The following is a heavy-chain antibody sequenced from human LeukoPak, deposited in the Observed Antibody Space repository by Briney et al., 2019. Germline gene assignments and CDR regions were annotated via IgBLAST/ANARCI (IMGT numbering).Heavy chain of an antibody. CDR1: GVSFSDIY. CDR2: IDSSSSTI. Sequence: GGSLRLSCAASGVSFSDIYMSWFRQAPGKGLEWVSYIDSSSSTIFYADSVKGRFTISRDNAKNSLYLQMNSLRAEDTAVYYCARRDCDSIKCRGSNWFDPWGQGTLVSVSS. CDR3: ARRDCDSIKCRGSNWFDP. V-gene: IGHV3-11*04. D-gene: IGHD3-22*01. J-gene: IGHJ5*02.